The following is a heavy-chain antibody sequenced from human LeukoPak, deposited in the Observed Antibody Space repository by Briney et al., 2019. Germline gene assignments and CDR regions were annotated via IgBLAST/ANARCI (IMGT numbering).Heavy chain of an antibody. J-gene: IGHJ4*02. CDR3: TKDRYCTTINCPLDY. CDR2: ISRDGTNT. V-gene: IGHV3-43*01. D-gene: IGHD2-8*01. CDR1: GLNFDEYT. Sequence: GGSLRLSCAASGLNFDEYTFHWVRQAPGRGLEWVSLISRDGTNTKYADSVKGRFTISRDNSRNSLYLQMNSPRSEDSALYYCTKDRYCTTINCPLDYWGQGTLVTVSS.